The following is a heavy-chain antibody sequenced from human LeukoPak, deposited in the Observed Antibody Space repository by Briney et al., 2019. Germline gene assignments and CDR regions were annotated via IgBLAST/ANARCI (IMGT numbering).Heavy chain of an antibody. Sequence: SETLSLTCAVYGGSFSGDYWTWIRQPPGKGLEWIGEINHSGSTNYNPSLMSRVTISVDTPKKQFSLKLSSVTAADTAVYYCARGNPGGRCSGGNCYHYYYGMDVWGQGTTVTVPS. D-gene: IGHD2-15*01. CDR3: ARGNPGGRCSGGNCYHYYYGMDV. V-gene: IGHV4-34*01. CDR2: INHSGST. CDR1: GGSFSGDY. J-gene: IGHJ6*02.